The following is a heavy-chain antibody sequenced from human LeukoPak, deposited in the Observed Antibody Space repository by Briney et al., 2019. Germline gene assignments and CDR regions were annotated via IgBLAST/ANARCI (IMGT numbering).Heavy chain of an antibody. V-gene: IGHV3-30*10. Sequence: GGSLRLSCAASGFTVSGYDMHWARQAPGKGLEWLAQISYHGGDKDYRDSVKGRFTISRDNSKNTLSLQMNSLRVEDSAVYYCARGVGSYGFEYYYDLDVWGQGTTVTVSS. CDR3: ARGVGSYGFEYYYDLDV. J-gene: IGHJ6*02. CDR1: GFTVSGYD. CDR2: ISYHGGDK. D-gene: IGHD3-16*02.